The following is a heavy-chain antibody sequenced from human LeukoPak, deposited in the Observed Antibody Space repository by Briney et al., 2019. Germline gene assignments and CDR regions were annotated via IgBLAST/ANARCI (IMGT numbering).Heavy chain of an antibody. CDR3: ARGHGDGSYYYYYMDV. Sequence: SVKVSCKASGYTFTSYYMHWVRQVPGQGFEWMGIINPSGGSTSYAQKFQGRVTMTRDTSTSTAYMELSSLRSEDTAVYYCARGHGDGSYYYYYMDVWGKGTTVTVSS. V-gene: IGHV1-46*01. J-gene: IGHJ6*03. CDR2: INPSGGST. CDR1: GYTFTSYY. D-gene: IGHD3-10*01.